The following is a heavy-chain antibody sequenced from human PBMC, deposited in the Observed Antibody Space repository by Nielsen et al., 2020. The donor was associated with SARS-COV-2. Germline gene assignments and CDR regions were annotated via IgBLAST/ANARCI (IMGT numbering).Heavy chain of an antibody. Sequence: GESLKISCEASGYSFSSCWIAWVRQRPGKGLEWMGIIYPGDSETKYSPSFQGQVTMSVDKSLRTAYLQWRTLKASDTAMYYCARRHMIPFGAGTYHFDFWGQGTLVTVSS. V-gene: IGHV5-51*01. CDR2: IYPGDSET. D-gene: IGHD3-16*01. CDR1: GYSFSSCW. CDR3: ARRHMIPFGAGTYHFDF. J-gene: IGHJ4*02.